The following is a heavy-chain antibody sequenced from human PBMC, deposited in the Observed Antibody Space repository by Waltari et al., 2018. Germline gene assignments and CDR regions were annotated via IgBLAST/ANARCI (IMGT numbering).Heavy chain of an antibody. CDR2: INPNSGGT. V-gene: IGHV1-2*06. D-gene: IGHD6-13*01. CDR1: GYTFTGYY. CDR3: ARDSSPLAPWFDP. Sequence: QVQLVQSEAEVQKPGASVKVSCKASGYTFTGYYMHWVRQAPGQGLEWMGRINPNSGGTNYAQKFQGRVTMTRDTSISTAYMELSRLRSDDTAVYYCARDSSPLAPWFDPWGQGTLVTVSS. J-gene: IGHJ5*02.